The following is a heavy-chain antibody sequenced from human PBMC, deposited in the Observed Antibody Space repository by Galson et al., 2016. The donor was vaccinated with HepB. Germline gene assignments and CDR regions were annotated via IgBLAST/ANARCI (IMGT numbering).Heavy chain of an antibody. Sequence: SLRLSCAVSGFTFSIYTMNWVRQAPGKGLEWVSSIRPGGGSSHYADSVKGRFTTSRGNSKNTLSLEMNSLRAEDTAVYYCARIRLGGYTSGWGGSLDIWGQGTMVTVSS. V-gene: IGHV3-23*01. CDR1: GFTFSIYT. CDR3: ARIRLGGYTSGWGGSLDI. J-gene: IGHJ3*02. D-gene: IGHD6-19*01. CDR2: IRPGGGSS.